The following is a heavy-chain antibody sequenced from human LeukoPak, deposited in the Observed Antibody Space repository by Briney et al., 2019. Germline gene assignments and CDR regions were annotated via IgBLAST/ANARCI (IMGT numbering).Heavy chain of an antibody. CDR3: VKYSRGCGDPLDH. V-gene: IGHV3-23*01. D-gene: IGHD2-21*01. CDR2: ISDTTGNT. J-gene: IGHJ4*02. CDR1: GLTFSNYA. Sequence: PGGSLRLSCVVSGLTFSNYAMSWVRQAPGQGLEWVSAISDTTGNTYYADYVKGRFSSSRDDSKNTLYLQSNRLRVEDTALYYSVKYSRGCGDPLDHWGQGTLVTVSS.